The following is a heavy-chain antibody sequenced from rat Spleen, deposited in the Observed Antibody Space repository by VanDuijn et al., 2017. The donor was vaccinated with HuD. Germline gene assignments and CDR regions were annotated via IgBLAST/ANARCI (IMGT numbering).Heavy chain of an antibody. CDR2: VWTGGST. Sequence: QVQLMESGPGLVQPSETLSLTCTVSGFSLTSYNVHWVRQPPGKGLEWMGVVWTGGSTDYNSALKSRLSISRDTSKNQVFLKMNILQSEDTTTDYCARGNYYSVYLDYWAKESWSQSPQ. D-gene: IGHD1-1*01. V-gene: IGHV2-45*01. J-gene: IGHJ2*01. CDR1: GFSLTSYN. CDR3: ARGNYYSVYLDY.